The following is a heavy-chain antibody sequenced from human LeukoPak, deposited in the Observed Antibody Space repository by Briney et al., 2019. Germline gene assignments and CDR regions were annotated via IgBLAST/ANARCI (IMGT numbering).Heavy chain of an antibody. J-gene: IGHJ4*02. D-gene: IGHD3-3*01. Sequence: GGSLRLSCAASGFPLSTYTVSWVRQAPGKGLEWVASIKHDGSEKYYVDSVRGRFTISRDNTMNSLYLQMSSLRAEDTAVYYCATDRGWRTSGYYLYYFEYWGQGTLVTYSS. CDR1: GFPLSTYT. V-gene: IGHV3-7*01. CDR3: ATDRGWRTSGYYLYYFEY. CDR2: IKHDGSEK.